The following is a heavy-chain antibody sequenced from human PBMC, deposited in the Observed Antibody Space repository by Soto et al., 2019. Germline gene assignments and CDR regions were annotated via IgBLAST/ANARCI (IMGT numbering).Heavy chain of an antibody. CDR1: GGSISSGGYY. J-gene: IGHJ6*03. V-gene: IGHV4-31*03. D-gene: IGHD6-13*01. CDR2: IYYSGST. CDR3: ARGRRRAAAGKDYYYYYYMDG. Sequence: SETLSLTCTVSGGSISSGGYYWSWIRQHPGKGLEWIGYIYYSGSTYYNPSLKSRVTISVDTSKNQFSLKLSSVTAADTAVYYCARGRRRAAAGKDYYYYYYMDGWGKGTTVTVSS.